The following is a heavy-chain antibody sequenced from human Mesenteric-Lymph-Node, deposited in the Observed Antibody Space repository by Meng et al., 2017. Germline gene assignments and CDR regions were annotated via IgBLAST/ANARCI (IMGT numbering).Heavy chain of an antibody. J-gene: IGHJ1*01. Sequence: QGRRQESGPGLVKPSQTLSLTCTVSGGSISSGDYYWSWIRQPPGKGLEWIGEIPHRGSSAYSPSLKSRVSMSIDKSKNQFSLKLTSVTAADTAVYHCLRGSGGSVWGQGTLVTVSS. D-gene: IGHD3-10*01. CDR3: LRGSGGSV. CDR2: IPHRGSS. CDR1: GGSISSGDYY. V-gene: IGHV4-30-4*01.